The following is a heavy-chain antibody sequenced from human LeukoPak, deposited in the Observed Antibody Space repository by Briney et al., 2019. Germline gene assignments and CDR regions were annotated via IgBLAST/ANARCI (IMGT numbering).Heavy chain of an antibody. J-gene: IGHJ4*02. V-gene: IGHV3-7*01. D-gene: IGHD3-22*01. Sequence: GGSLRLSCEASGFSFSSYWMTWVRQPPGKGPEWVANIKQDESEKYSVDSVKGRFTISRDNAKNTLYLQMNSLRAEDTAVYYCARGDYYYTFDYWGQGTLVTVSS. CDR3: ARGDYYYTFDY. CDR1: GFSFSSYW. CDR2: IKQDESEK.